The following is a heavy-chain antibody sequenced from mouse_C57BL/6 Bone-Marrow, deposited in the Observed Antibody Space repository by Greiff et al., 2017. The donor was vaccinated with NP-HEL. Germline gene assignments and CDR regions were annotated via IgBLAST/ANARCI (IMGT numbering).Heavy chain of an antibody. V-gene: IGHV5-4*03. CDR3: ARLYYDSYYYAMDY. J-gene: IGHJ4*01. CDR2: ISDGGSYT. D-gene: IGHD2-4*01. CDR1: GFTFSSYA. Sequence: EVMLVESGGGLVKPGGSLKLSCAASGFTFSSYAMSWVRQTPEKRLEWVATISDGGSYTYYPDNVKGRFTISRDNAKNNLYLQMSHLKSENTAMYYCARLYYDSYYYAMDYWGQGTSVTVSS.